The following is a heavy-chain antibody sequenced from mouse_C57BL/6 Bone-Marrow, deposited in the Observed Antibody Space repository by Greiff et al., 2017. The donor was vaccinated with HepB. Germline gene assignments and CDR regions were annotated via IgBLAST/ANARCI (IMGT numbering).Heavy chain of an antibody. D-gene: IGHD2-5*01. V-gene: IGHV1-82*01. CDR2: IYPGDGDT. CDR3: ARGTYSNYVAY. Sequence: VQLQQSGPELVKPGASVKISCKASGYAFSSSWMNWVKQRPGKGLEWIGRIYPGDGDTNYNGKFKGKATLTADKSSSTAYMQLSSLTSEDSAVYFCARGTYSNYVAYWGQGTLVTVSA. CDR1: GYAFSSSW. J-gene: IGHJ3*01.